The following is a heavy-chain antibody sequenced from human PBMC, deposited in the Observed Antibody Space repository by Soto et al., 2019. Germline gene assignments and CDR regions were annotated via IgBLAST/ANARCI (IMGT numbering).Heavy chain of an antibody. CDR3: AREGFSGYEALDY. CDR2: IAYTGIT. Sequence: QVHLQESGPGLLKPSETLSFTCGVSGGPIRSYYLSWVRQAPGKGLEWIAYIAYTGITGYNPALRSRVTISGDTSQNLFSLKMTSVTAADTAVYYCAREGFSGYEALDYWGQGILVTVSS. D-gene: IGHD5-12*01. CDR1: GGPIRSYY. V-gene: IGHV4-59*01. J-gene: IGHJ4*02.